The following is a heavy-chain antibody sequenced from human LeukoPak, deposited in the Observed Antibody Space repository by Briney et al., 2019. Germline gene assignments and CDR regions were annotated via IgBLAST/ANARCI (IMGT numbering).Heavy chain of an antibody. CDR2: ISGGGGST. V-gene: IGHV3-23*01. J-gene: IGHJ4*02. CDR1: GFTFSSYA. D-gene: IGHD3-3*01. Sequence: GGSLRLSCAASGFTFSSYAMSWVRQAPGKGLEWVSTISGGGGSTYYADSVKGRFTISRDNSKNTVYLQMNSLRAEDTAVYYCAKDNDFWSGFHDYWGQGTLVTVSS. CDR3: AKDNDFWSGFHDY.